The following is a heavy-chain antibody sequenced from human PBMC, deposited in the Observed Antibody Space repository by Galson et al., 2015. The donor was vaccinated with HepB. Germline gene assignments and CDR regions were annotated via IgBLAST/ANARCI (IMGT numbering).Heavy chain of an antibody. D-gene: IGHD6-13*01. CDR1: GFTFSSYA. Sequence: SLRLSCAASGFTFSSYAMHWIRQAPGKGLEWVSYISTGGRTISYSDSVKGRITISRDNAKNSLYLQMNSLRVEDTALYYCAAAAGLGGDFDYWGQGTLVTVSS. V-gene: IGHV3-48*03. CDR2: ISTGGRTI. CDR3: AAAAGLGGDFDY. J-gene: IGHJ4*02.